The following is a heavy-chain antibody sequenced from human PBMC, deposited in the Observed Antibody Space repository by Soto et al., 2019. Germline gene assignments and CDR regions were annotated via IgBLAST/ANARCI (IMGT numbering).Heavy chain of an antibody. CDR1: GFSLTTGGRG. J-gene: IGHJ5*02. D-gene: IGHD4-17*01. CDR2: IYWNDDK. V-gene: IGHV2-5*01. Sequence: ESVPTLVNPTQALTLTCSFSGFSLTTGGRGVGWIRQPPGKALEWLAVIYWNDDKRFSPSLKSRLTITKDTSKNQVVLTMTNMDPVDTATYYCAHRGYGDYPRDNWFDPWGQGTLVTVSS. CDR3: AHRGYGDYPRDNWFDP.